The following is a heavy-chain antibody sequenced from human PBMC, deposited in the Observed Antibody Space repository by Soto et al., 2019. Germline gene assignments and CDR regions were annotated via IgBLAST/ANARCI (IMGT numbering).Heavy chain of an antibody. V-gene: IGHV3-74*01. CDR1: GFTFSGSW. Sequence: PGGSLRLSCAASGFTFSGSWMHWVRQGPGKGLVWVSRINSDGSSTRYADSVKGRFTISRDNAKNTLYLQMNSLRAEDTALYYCARGHYYGMDVWGQGTTVTVSS. J-gene: IGHJ6*02. CDR3: ARGHYYGMDV. CDR2: INSDGSST.